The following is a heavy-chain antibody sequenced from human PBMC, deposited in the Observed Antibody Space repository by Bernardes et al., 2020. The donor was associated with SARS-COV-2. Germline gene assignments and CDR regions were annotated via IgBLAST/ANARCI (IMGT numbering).Heavy chain of an antibody. CDR2: ISASNGTT. D-gene: IGHD3-3*01. Sequence: ASVQVSCKASGYTFTSYGISWVRQAPGQGLEWMGWISASNGTTTYAQKLQGRVTMTTDTSTSTAYMELRSLRSDDTAVYYCARDFTGYYDFWSGYYYGMDVWGQGTTVTVS. V-gene: IGHV1-18*04. CDR1: GYTFTSYG. CDR3: ARDFTGYYDFWSGYYYGMDV. J-gene: IGHJ6*02.